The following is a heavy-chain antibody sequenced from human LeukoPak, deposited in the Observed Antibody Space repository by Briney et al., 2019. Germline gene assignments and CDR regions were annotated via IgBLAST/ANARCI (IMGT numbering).Heavy chain of an antibody. D-gene: IGHD3-10*02. CDR1: GFIFSHHG. CDR3: AELGITMIGGV. Sequence: PEGSLRLSCATSGFIFSHHGMNWVRQAPGKGLEWVSGIRADAVTTYYADSVKGRFTISRDNSKNTLYLQMNSLRAEDTAVYYCAELGITMIGGVWGKGTTVTISS. V-gene: IGHV3-23*01. CDR2: IRADAVTT. J-gene: IGHJ6*04.